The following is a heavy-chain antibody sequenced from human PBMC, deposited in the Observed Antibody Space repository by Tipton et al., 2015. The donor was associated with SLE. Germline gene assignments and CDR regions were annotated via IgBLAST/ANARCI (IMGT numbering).Heavy chain of an antibody. J-gene: IGHJ4*01. CDR3: VEGHTAMVIFDS. V-gene: IGHV4-39*02. CDR2: TYYDETT. Sequence: TLSLTCTVSGVSVSATHYYWGWGRQTPGKRLEWIGSTYYDETTYYSQSLKSRVSISTDTSKHHFSLKAISVTAADTAVYYCVEGHTAMVIFDSWGRGTLVTVSS. D-gene: IGHD5-18*01. CDR1: GVSVSATHYY.